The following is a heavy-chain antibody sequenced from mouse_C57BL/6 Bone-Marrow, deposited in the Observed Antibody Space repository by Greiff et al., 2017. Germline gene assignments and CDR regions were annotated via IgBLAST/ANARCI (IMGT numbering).Heavy chain of an antibody. V-gene: IGHV5-15*01. CDR1: GFTFSDYG. CDR3: ARQIHFDV. J-gene: IGHJ1*03. CDR2: ISNLAYSI. Sequence: EVHLVESGGGLVQPGGSLKLSCAASGFTFSDYGMAWVRQAPRKGPEWVAFISNLAYSIYYADTVTGRFTISRENAKNTLYLEMSSLRSEDTAMYYCARQIHFDVWGTGTTVTVSS.